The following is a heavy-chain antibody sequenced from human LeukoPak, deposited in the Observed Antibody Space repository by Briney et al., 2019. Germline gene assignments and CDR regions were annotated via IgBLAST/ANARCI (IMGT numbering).Heavy chain of an antibody. V-gene: IGHV4-34*01. J-gene: IGHJ3*02. D-gene: IGHD3-22*01. CDR3: ARVLHYDSSGYPTLDAFDI. CDR1: GGSFSGYY. Sequence: SETLSLTCAVYGGSFSGYYWSWIRQPPGKGLEWIGEINHSGSTNYNPSLKSRVTISVDRSKNQFSLKLSSVTAADTAVYYCARVLHYDSSGYPTLDAFDIWGQGTMVTVSS. CDR2: INHSGST.